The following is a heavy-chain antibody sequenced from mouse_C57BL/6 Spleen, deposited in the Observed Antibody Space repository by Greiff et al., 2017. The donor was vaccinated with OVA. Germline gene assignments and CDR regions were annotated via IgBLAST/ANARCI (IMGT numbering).Heavy chain of an antibody. CDR2: ISYDGSN. D-gene: IGHD2-3*01. CDR3: ARDDGYLYYFDY. Sequence: DVKLVESGPGLVKPSQSLSLTCSVTGYSITSGYYWNWIRQFPGNKLEWMGYISYDGSNNYNPSLKNRISITRDTSKNQFFLKLNSVTTEDTATYYCARDDGYLYYFDYWGQGTTLTVSS. CDR1: GYSITSGYY. J-gene: IGHJ2*01. V-gene: IGHV3-6*01.